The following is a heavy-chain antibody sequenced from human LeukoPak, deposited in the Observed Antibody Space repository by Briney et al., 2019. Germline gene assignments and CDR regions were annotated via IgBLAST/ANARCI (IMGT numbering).Heavy chain of an antibody. D-gene: IGHD5-12*01. J-gene: IGHJ2*01. V-gene: IGHV1-69*05. CDR2: IIPIFGTA. CDR3: ARRLSSGYDFWYFDL. Sequence: SVKVSCKASGCTFSSYAISWVRQAPGQGLEWMGGIIPIFGTANYAQKFQGRVTITTDESTSTAYMELSSLRSEDTAVYYCARRLSSGYDFWYFDLSGRGTLVTVSS. CDR1: GCTFSSYA.